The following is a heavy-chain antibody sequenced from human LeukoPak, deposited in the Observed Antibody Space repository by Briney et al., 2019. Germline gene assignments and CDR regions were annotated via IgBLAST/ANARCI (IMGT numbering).Heavy chain of an antibody. CDR1: GFNFSSYA. Sequence: GGSLRLSCAVSGFNFSSYAMSWVRQVPGAGLGWVAAISDTGVSTYYADSVKGRFTISRDNSKNTLYLQMNSLRVEDTAVYYCAKDRSDSSRWYAGSHWGQGTLVTVSS. V-gene: IGHV3-23*01. CDR3: AKDRSDSSRWYAGSH. D-gene: IGHD6-13*01. CDR2: ISDTGVST. J-gene: IGHJ4*02.